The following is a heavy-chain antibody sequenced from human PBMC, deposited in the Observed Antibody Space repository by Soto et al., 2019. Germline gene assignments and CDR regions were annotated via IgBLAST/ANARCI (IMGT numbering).Heavy chain of an antibody. CDR1: GFSFSNYG. CDR3: VPRDTSAPWGIAVTSTGY. CDR2: ITGSGVGA. V-gene: IGHV3-23*01. Sequence: GGSLRLSCAASGFSFSNYGMNWVRQAPGEGLEWVAGITGSGVGAYYADTVKGRFTISRDTSKNTVFLQMNSLGVEDAAVYYCVPRDTSAPWGIAVTSTGYWGQGTLVTVSS. J-gene: IGHJ4*02. D-gene: IGHD6-19*01.